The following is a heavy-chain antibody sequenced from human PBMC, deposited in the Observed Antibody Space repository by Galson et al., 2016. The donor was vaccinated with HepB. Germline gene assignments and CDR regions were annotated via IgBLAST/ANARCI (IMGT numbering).Heavy chain of an antibody. CDR3: AKDPKGYSGYGLFDY. D-gene: IGHD5-12*01. V-gene: IGHV3-30*18. CDR1: GFTFSSYG. J-gene: IGHJ4*02. Sequence: SLRLSCAASGFTFSSYGMHWVRQAPGTGLEWVAVISYDGSNKYYADSVKGRFTISRDNSKNTLYLQMNSLRAEDTAVYYCAKDPKGYSGYGLFDYWGQGTLVTVSS. CDR2: ISYDGSNK.